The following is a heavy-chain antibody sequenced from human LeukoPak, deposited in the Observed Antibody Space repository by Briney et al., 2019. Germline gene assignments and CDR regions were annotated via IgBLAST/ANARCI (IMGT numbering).Heavy chain of an antibody. V-gene: IGHV4-34*01. D-gene: IGHD3-10*01. CDR1: GGSFSGYY. Sequence: SETLSLTCAVYGGSFSGYYWSWIRQPPGKGLEWIGEINHSGSTNYNPSLKSRVTISVDTSKNQFSLKLSSVTAADTAVYYCARRVLLWFEGWFDPWGQGTLVTVSS. J-gene: IGHJ5*02. CDR2: INHSGST. CDR3: ARRVLLWFEGWFDP.